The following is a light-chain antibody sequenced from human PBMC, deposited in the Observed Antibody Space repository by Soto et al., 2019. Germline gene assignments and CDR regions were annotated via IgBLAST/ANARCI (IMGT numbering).Light chain of an antibody. J-gene: IGKJ1*01. Sequence: DIQMTQSPSSLSASVGDRVTITCRASQSISTYLNWYQQKPGKAPNLLIYAASSLQSGVPSRFSGSGSGKDFPLTISSLQPEDFATYYCQQSYSTLRTFGQGTKVEIK. CDR2: AAS. V-gene: IGKV1-39*01. CDR1: QSISTY. CDR3: QQSYSTLRT.